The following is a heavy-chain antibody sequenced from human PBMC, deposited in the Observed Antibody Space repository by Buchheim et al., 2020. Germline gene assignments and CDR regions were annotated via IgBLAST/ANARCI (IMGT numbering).Heavy chain of an antibody. Sequence: QVQLVQSGAEVKKPGASVKVSCKASGYTFTSYDINWVRQATGQGLEWMGWMIPNSGNTGYAQKFQGRVTMTRNTSISTAYMELSSLRSEDTAVYYCASSGYSYGYAPNNWFDPWGQGTL. CDR3: ASSGYSYGYAPNNWFDP. D-gene: IGHD5-18*01. J-gene: IGHJ5*02. CDR2: MIPNSGNT. CDR1: GYTFTSYD. V-gene: IGHV1-8*01.